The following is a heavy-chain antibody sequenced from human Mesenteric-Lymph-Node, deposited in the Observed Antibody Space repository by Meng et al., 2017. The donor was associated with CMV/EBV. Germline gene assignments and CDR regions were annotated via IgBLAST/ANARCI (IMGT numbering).Heavy chain of an antibody. V-gene: IGHV3-23*01. CDR1: RFTFSNYA. CDR2: IDGRGGGT. CDR3: AKVGYHDTSGHFYYSDY. J-gene: IGHJ4*02. Sequence: GGSLRLSCAASRFTFSNYAMSWVRQAPGKGLDWVSVIDGRGGGTYYADSVKGRFTISRDNSKNTLYLQMNSLRAEDTAVYYCAKVGYHDTSGHFYYSDYWGQGTLVTVSS. D-gene: IGHD3-16*02.